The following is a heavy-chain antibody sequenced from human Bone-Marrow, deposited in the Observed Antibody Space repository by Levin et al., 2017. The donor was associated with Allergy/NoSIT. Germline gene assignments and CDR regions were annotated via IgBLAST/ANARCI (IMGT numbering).Heavy chain of an antibody. CDR1: GFSLSTSGMC. V-gene: IGHV2-70*11. J-gene: IGHJ3*02. D-gene: IGHD2-8*01. CDR3: ARTAHDLLLAAFDI. CDR2: IDWDDDK. Sequence: QTLSLTCTFSGFSLSTSGMCVSWIRPPPGKALGWLARIDWDDDKYYSTSLKTRLTISKDTSKNQVFLTMTNMDPVDTATYYCARTAHDLLLAAFDIWGQGTMVTVSS.